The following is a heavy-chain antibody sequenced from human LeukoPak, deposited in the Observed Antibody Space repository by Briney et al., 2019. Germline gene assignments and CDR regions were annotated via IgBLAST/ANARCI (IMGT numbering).Heavy chain of an antibody. Sequence: PSETLSLTCTVSGGSISSYYWSWIRQPPGKGLEWIGYIYYSGSTNYNPSLKRRVTISVDTSKNQFSLKLSSVTAADTAVYYGARERDYGGNSGPFDYWGQGTLVTVSS. D-gene: IGHD4-23*01. V-gene: IGHV4-59*01. J-gene: IGHJ4*02. CDR2: IYYSGST. CDR3: ARERDYGGNSGPFDY. CDR1: GGSISSYY.